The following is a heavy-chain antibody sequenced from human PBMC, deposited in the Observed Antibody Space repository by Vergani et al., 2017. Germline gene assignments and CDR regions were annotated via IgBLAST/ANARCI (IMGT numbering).Heavy chain of an antibody. CDR1: GFTFSSYA. Sequence: QVQLVESGGGVVQPGGSLRLSCVTSGFTFSSYAMHWVRQAPGKGLEWVAVISNDGRHTYYADSVRGRFSISRDNSKNTLYLQMNSLRTEDTANYYCRGEMDVWGKGTTVTVSS. CDR2: ISNDGRHT. J-gene: IGHJ6*04. CDR3: RGEMDV. V-gene: IGHV3-30-3*02.